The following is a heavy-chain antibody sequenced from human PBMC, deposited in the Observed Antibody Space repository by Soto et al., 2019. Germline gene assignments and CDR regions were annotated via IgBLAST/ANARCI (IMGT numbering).Heavy chain of an antibody. CDR1: GFTFSSYG. V-gene: IGHV3-30*18. Sequence: QVQLVESGGGVVQPRRSLRLSCAASGFTFSSYGMHWVRQAPGKGLEWVAVISYDGSNKYYADSVKGRFTISTDNSKNAIYLQIIRLRAEDTAVCYCAKARRIAAAGTWGQGTLVTVAS. CDR3: AKARRIAAAGT. J-gene: IGHJ4*02. D-gene: IGHD6-13*01. CDR2: ISYDGSNK.